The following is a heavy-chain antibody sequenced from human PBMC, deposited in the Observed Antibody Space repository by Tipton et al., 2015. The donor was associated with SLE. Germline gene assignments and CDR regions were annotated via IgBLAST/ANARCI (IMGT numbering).Heavy chain of an antibody. CDR3: ARGWAFSSTWSYFDL. Sequence: LRLSCTVSGDSISSSGYYWVWIRQPAGKGLEWIGHIYTSGSTNYNPSLKSRVTISLDTSKNQFSLKLSSVTAADTAVYYCARGWAFSSTWSYFDLWGRGTLVTVSS. CDR1: GDSISSSGYY. J-gene: IGHJ2*01. V-gene: IGHV4-61*09. CDR2: IYTSGST. D-gene: IGHD6-13*01.